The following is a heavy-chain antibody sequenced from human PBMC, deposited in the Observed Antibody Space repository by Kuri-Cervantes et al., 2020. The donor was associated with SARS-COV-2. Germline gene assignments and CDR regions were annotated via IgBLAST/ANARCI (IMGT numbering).Heavy chain of an antibody. D-gene: IGHD3-3*01. V-gene: IGHV1-2*02. CDR2: INPNSGGT. CDR3: ARGVTIFGVVSYYYYMDV. Sequence: ASVKVSCKASGYTFTGYYMHWVRRAPGQGLEWMGWINPNSGGTNYAQKFQGRVTMTRDTSISTAYMELSRLRSDDTAVYYCARGVTIFGVVSYYYYMDVWGKGTTVTVSS. J-gene: IGHJ6*03. CDR1: GYTFTGYY.